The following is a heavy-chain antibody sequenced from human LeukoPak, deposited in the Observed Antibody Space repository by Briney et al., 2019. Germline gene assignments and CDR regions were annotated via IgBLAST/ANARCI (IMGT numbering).Heavy chain of an antibody. CDR3: ARGSDSSPINPYYYYYYMDV. J-gene: IGHJ6*03. D-gene: IGHD6-13*01. Sequence: SETLCLTCTVSGVSISSYYRSWIRQPAGKGLEWIGRIYTSGSTNYNPSLKSRVTISVDTSKNQFSLKLSSVTAADTAVYYCARGSDSSPINPYYYYYYMDVWGKGTTVSVSS. CDR2: IYTSGST. V-gene: IGHV4-4*07. CDR1: GVSISSYY.